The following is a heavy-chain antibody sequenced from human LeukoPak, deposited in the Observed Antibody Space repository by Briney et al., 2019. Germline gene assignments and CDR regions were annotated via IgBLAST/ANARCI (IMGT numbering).Heavy chain of an antibody. Sequence: GGSLRLSCTASGFTFSDYWMTWVRQAPGKGPEWVANIKQDGRQRYYVDSVSGRFTISRDNAKNSLFLQMNGLRAEDTAVYYCARRGGSSSRRSPIDYWGQGTLVTVSS. CDR3: ARRGGSSSRRSPIDY. J-gene: IGHJ4*02. V-gene: IGHV3-7*01. CDR1: GFTFSDYW. D-gene: IGHD6-6*01. CDR2: IKQDGRQR.